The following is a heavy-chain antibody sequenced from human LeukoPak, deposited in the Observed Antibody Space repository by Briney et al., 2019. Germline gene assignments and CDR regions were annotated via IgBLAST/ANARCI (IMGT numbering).Heavy chain of an antibody. CDR3: ARETGDQAFDI. D-gene: IGHD7-27*01. CDR1: GFTLSSCN. Sequence: PGGSLRLSCAASGFTLSSCNMNWVRQAPGKGLEWVSSIDESSSSIFYSDSVKGRFTISRDNARNSLYLQMSSLRAEDTAVYYCARETGDQAFDIWGQGTMVTVSS. CDR2: IDESSSSI. J-gene: IGHJ3*02. V-gene: IGHV3-21*01.